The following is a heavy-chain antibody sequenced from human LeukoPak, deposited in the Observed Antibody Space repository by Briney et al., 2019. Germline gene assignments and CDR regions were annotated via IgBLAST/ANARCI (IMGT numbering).Heavy chain of an antibody. Sequence: PSETLSLTCAVYGVSFSGYYWSWIRQPPGKGLEWIGEINHSGSTNYNPSLKSRVTISVDTSKNQFSLKLSSVTAADTAVYYCARGRRLTGTTLVLYYYYGMDVWGQGTTVTVSS. CDR3: ARGRRLTGTTLVLYYYYGMDV. V-gene: IGHV4-34*01. CDR2: INHSGST. J-gene: IGHJ6*02. CDR1: GVSFSGYY. D-gene: IGHD1-7*01.